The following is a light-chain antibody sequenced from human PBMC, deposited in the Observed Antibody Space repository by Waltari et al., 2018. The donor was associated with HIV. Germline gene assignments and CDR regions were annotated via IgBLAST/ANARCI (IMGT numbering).Light chain of an antibody. CDR1: TTNIGSNY. V-gene: IGLV1-51*01. CDR2: DNN. J-gene: IGLJ1*01. Sequence: QSVFTQPPSVSAAAGKTANISCFGPTTNIGSNYVSWYQHLPGTAPKLLIYDNNNRPSGTPDRFSGSKSGTSATLDITGLQTEDEADYYCGTWDNSLSVLYVFGTGTTVTVL. CDR3: GTWDNSLSVLYV.